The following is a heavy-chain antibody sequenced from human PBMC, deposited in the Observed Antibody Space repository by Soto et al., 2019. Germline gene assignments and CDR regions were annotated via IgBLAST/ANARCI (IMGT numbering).Heavy chain of an antibody. J-gene: IGHJ4*02. CDR3: ARSFGAYYCSGGSCYRSQIY. V-gene: IGHV3-30*03. Sequence: QVQLVESGGGVVQPGRSLRLSCAASGFTFSSYGMHWVRQAPGKGLEWVAVISYDGSNKYYADSVKGRFTISRDNSKNELYLQMHSLRAEDTAVYYCARSFGAYYCSGGSCYRSQIYWGQGNLVTVSS. CDR2: ISYDGSNK. CDR1: GFTFSSYG. D-gene: IGHD2-15*01.